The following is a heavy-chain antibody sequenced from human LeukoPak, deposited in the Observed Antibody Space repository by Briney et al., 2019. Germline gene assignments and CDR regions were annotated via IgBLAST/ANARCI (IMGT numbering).Heavy chain of an antibody. V-gene: IGHV1-18*01. CDR2: ISAYNGNT. CDR1: GYTFTSYG. CDR3: ARDSSWDGDYGSDYFDY. Sequence: ASVKVSCKASGYTFTSYGISWVRQAPGQGLEWMGWISAYNGNTNYAQKLQGRVTMTTDTSTRTAYMELRSLRSDDTAVYYCARDSSWDGDYGSDYFDYWGQGTLVTVSS. D-gene: IGHD4-17*01. J-gene: IGHJ4*02.